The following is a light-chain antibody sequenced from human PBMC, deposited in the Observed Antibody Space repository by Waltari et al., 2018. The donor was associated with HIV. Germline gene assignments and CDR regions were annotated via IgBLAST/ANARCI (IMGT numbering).Light chain of an antibody. CDR2: GAS. Sequence: EIVLTKSPGTLSLSPGERATLSCRDSQSVSSSYLAWYQQKPGQAPRLLIYGASSRATGIPDRFSGSGSGTDFTLTISRLDPEDFAVYYCQQYDSSLITFGQGTRLEIK. J-gene: IGKJ5*01. V-gene: IGKV3-20*01. CDR3: QQYDSSLIT. CDR1: QSVSSSY.